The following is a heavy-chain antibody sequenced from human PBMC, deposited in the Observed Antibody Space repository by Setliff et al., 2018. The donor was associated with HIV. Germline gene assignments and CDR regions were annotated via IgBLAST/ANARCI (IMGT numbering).Heavy chain of an antibody. CDR1: GFTFSSYA. J-gene: IGHJ6*02. D-gene: IGHD3-3*01. V-gene: IGHV3-23*01. CDR3: ARVPHFSFWSGYFDIYGMDV. Sequence: GGSLRLSCAASGFTFSSYAMSWVRQTPEKGLEWVSIITSGGSTYYADSVKGLFTISRDNSKNTVYLQMNSLRAEDTAVYYCARVPHFSFWSGYFDIYGMDVWGQGTAVTVSS. CDR2: ITSGGST.